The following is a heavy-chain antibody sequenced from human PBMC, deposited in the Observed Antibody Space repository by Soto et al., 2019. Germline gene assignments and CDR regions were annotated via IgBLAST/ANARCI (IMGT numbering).Heavy chain of an antibody. D-gene: IGHD3-10*01. CDR3: AKDESNYYGSGSYFDY. CDR2: ISYDGSNK. J-gene: IGHJ4*02. V-gene: IGHV3-30*18. CDR1: GFTFSNYG. Sequence: GGSLRLSCAASGFTFSNYGMSWVRQAPGKGLEWVAIISYDGSNKFYSDSVKGRFTISRDNSKNTLYLQMNSLRAEDTAVYYCAKDESNYYGSGSYFDYWGQGTLVTVSS.